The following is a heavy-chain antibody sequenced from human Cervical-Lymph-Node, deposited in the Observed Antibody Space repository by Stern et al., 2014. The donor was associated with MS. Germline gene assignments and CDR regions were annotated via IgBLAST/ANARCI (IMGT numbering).Heavy chain of an antibody. CDR3: ARSPEKIGEQGGGSFDY. D-gene: IGHD1/OR15-1a*01. J-gene: IGHJ4*02. V-gene: IGHV1-69*01. CDR2: IIPIFGTA. Sequence: VQLVESGAEVKKPGSSVKVSCKASGGTFSSYAISWVRQAPGQGLEWMGGIIPIFGTANYAQKFQGRVTITADESTSTAYMELSSLRSEDTAVYYCARSPEKIGEQGGGSFDYWGQGTLVTVSS. CDR1: GGTFSSYA.